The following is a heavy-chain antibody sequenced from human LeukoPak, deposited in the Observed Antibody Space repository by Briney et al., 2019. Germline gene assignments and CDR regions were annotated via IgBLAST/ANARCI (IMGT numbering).Heavy chain of an antibody. CDR2: IYNSGST. CDR3: ARESVHRGVIINY. J-gene: IGHJ4*02. CDR1: GGSISSYY. Sequence: SETLSLTCTVSGGSISSYYWNWIRQPPGKGLEWIGYIYNSGSTNYNPSLKSRVTISVDTSKNQFSLKLSSVTAADTAVYYCARESVHRGVIINYWGQGNLVTVSS. V-gene: IGHV4-59*01. D-gene: IGHD3-10*01.